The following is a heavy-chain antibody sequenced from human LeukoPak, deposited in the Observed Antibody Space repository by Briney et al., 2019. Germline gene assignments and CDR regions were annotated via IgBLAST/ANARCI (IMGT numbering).Heavy chain of an antibody. V-gene: IGHV4-59*01. CDR1: GGSISSYY. CDR2: FYYSEST. D-gene: IGHD2-21*01. CDR3: ATDRGLAAFDI. Sequence: PSETLSLTCTVSGGSISSYYWSWIRQPPGKGLEWIGYFYYSESTNYNPSLKSRVTISVDTSKNQFSLKLNSVTAADTAVYYCATDRGLAAFDIWGQGTMVIVSS. J-gene: IGHJ3*02.